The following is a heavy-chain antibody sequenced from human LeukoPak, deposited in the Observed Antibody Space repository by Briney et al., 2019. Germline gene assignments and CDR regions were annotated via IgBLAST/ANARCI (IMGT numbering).Heavy chain of an antibody. CDR1: GFTFSSYW. V-gene: IGHV3-74*01. CDR2: INSDGSST. CDR3: ARGPPGSGLTIDW. Sequence: GGSLRLSCAASGFTFSSYWMHWVRQAPGKGLVWVSRINSDGSSTSYADSVKGRFTISRDNAKNSLYLQMNNLRDGDTAVYYCARGPPGSGLTIDWWGQGALVTVSS. J-gene: IGHJ4*02.